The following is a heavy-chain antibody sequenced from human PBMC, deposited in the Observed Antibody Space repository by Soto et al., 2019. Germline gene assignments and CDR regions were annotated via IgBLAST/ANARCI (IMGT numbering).Heavy chain of an antibody. CDR2: ISGSGGST. D-gene: IGHD6-19*01. J-gene: IGHJ4*02. CDR3: AKDPRYSSGWYSDKGGDY. Sequence: QAPGKGLKWVSAISGSGGSTYYADSVKGRFTISRDNSKNTLYLQMNSLRAEDTAVYYCAKDPRYSSGWYSDKGGDYWGQGTLVTVSS. V-gene: IGHV3-23*01.